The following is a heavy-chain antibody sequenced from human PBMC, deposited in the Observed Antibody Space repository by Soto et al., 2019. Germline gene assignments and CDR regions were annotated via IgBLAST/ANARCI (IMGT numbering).Heavy chain of an antibody. D-gene: IGHD5-18*01. V-gene: IGHV3-30*18. Sequence: SLRLSFQASGFSFGAYGSHGVRQATGKGLEWVSLISYDESKKFYAESVKGRFTISRDNSKNTVYLQMNSLRGEDTAVYYCAKDYYRGCSYAHDYWGQGP. CDR2: ISYDESKK. CDR3: AKDYYRGCSYAHDY. CDR1: GFSFGAYG. J-gene: IGHJ4*02.